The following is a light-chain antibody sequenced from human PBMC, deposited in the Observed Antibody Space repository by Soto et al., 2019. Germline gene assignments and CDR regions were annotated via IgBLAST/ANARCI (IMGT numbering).Light chain of an antibody. Sequence: EIVLTQSPGTLSLSPGDRATLSCGASQSISSYLGWYQQKPGQAPRLLIYDASNRATGIPARFSGSGSGTDFTLTISSLEPEDFAVYYCQQRSNWPLTFGQGTRLEIK. CDR3: QQRSNWPLT. V-gene: IGKV3-11*01. J-gene: IGKJ5*01. CDR1: QSISSY. CDR2: DAS.